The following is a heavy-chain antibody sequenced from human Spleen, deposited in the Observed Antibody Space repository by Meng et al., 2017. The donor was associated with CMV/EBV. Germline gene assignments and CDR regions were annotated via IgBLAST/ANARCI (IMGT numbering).Heavy chain of an antibody. CDR2: IIPIFGTS. J-gene: IGHJ4*02. D-gene: IGHD6-13*01. CDR3: ARGVYHIVATGLDY. CDR1: GGTFRSYA. Sequence: SVKVSCKASGGTFRSYAISWVRQAPGQGLEWTGGIIPIFGTSNYAQKFQGRVTITTDESTSTAYMELSSLRSEDTAVYYCARGVYHIVATGLDYWGQGTLVTVSS. V-gene: IGHV1-69*05.